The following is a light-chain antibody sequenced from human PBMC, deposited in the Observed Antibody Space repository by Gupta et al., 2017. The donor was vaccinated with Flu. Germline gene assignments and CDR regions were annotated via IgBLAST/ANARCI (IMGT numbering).Light chain of an antibody. V-gene: IGLV1-44*01. CDR1: SSNIGSNT. CDR2: SNN. Sequence: QSVLTQPPSASGTPGQRVTIHCSGRSSNIGSNTVNWYQQLPGTAPKLLIYSNNQRPSGVPERFSGSKSGTSASLAISGLQSEDEADYYCAAWDDSLNGGIFGGGTKLTVL. CDR3: AAWDDSLNGGI. J-gene: IGLJ2*01.